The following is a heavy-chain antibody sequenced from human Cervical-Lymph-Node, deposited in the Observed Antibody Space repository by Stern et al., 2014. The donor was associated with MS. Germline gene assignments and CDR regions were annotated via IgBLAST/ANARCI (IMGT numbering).Heavy chain of an antibody. CDR1: GYNFIDHA. V-gene: IGHV1-3*01. D-gene: IGHD4-11*01. CDR2: INGGPGTT. Sequence: QVQLVPSGAEVKKPGASMTISCKTSGYNFIDHAIHWVRQAPGQRLEWMGWINGGPGTTKYSQKFQGRVSFTRDKAASAAYMDLSSLSPDDTAFYYCARQPDYSDFLDFWGQGTLVTVSS. J-gene: IGHJ4*02. CDR3: ARQPDYSDFLDF.